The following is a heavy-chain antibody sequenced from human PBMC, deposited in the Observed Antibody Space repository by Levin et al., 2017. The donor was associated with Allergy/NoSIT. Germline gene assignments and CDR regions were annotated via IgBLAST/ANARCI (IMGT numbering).Heavy chain of an antibody. D-gene: IGHD3-10*01. CDR1: GFTVSNAW. CDR3: ATEGVMVWGVSFGY. V-gene: IGHV3-15*01. Sequence: PGGSLRLSCAASGFTVSNAWMSWVRQAPGKGLEWVGRIKSKTDAGTTDYTAPVKGRFTISRDDSKNTLYLQMNSLKTEDTAMYYCATEGVMVWGVSFGYWGQGILVTVSS. CDR2: IKSKTDAGTT. J-gene: IGHJ4*02.